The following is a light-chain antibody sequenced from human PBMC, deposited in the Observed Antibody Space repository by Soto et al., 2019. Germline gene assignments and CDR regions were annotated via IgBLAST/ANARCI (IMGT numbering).Light chain of an antibody. CDR2: DSN. V-gene: IGLV1-44*01. CDR3: AVWDDSLNGVV. Sequence: QSALTQPPSASGTPGQRVTISCSGSSSNIGSNNVNWYQQLPGTAPKLLIYDSNQRPSGVPDRFSGSKSGTSASLAISGLQSEDEADYYCAVWDDSLNGVVFGGGTQLTVL. CDR1: SSNIGSNN. J-gene: IGLJ3*02.